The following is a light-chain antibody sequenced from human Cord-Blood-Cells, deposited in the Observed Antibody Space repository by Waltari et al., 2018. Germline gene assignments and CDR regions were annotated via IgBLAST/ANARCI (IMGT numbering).Light chain of an antibody. Sequence: QSALTQPASVSGSPGQSITISCTGTSSDVGGYNVVSWYHQHPGNAPKLMIYDVSKRPSGVSNRFSGSKSGNTASLTISGLQAEDEADYYCSSYTSSSTWVFGGGTKLTVL. CDR1: SSDVGGYNV. CDR3: SSYTSSSTWV. J-gene: IGLJ3*02. CDR2: DVS. V-gene: IGLV2-14*01.